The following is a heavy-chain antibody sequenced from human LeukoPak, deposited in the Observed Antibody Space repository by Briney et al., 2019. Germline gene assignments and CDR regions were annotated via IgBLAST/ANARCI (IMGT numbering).Heavy chain of an antibody. J-gene: IGHJ6*03. D-gene: IGHD6-19*01. Sequence: GGSLRLSCAASGFTFDDYGMSWVRQAPGKGLEWVSGINGNGGSTGYADSVKGRFTISRDNAKNSLYLQMNSLRAEDTALYYCARIKTVAGMQYYYYYMDVWGKGTTVTVSS. V-gene: IGHV3-20*04. CDR1: GFTFDDYG. CDR2: INGNGGST. CDR3: ARIKTVAGMQYYYYYMDV.